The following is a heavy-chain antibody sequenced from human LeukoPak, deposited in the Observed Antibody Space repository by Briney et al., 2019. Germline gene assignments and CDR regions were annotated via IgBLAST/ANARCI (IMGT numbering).Heavy chain of an antibody. CDR3: ARLEPAADYYYGMDV. J-gene: IGHJ6*02. Sequence: GGSLRLSCAASGFTFSSYAMSWVRQAPGKGLEWVSAISGSGGSTYYADSVKGRFTISRDNSKNTLYLQMNSLRAEDTAVYYCARLEPAADYYYGMDVWGQGTTVTVSS. CDR2: ISGSGGST. CDR1: GFTFSSYA. V-gene: IGHV3-23*01. D-gene: IGHD2-2*01.